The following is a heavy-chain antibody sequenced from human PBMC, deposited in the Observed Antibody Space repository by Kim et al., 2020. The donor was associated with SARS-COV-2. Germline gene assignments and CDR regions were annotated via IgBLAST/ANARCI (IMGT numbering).Heavy chain of an antibody. J-gene: IGHJ4*02. Sequence: YADSVKGRFTISRDNSKNTLYLQMNSLTAEDTAVYYCARDLEYSSSSIDYWGQGTLVTVSS. D-gene: IGHD6-6*01. V-gene: IGHV3-33*01. CDR3: ARDLEYSSSSIDY.